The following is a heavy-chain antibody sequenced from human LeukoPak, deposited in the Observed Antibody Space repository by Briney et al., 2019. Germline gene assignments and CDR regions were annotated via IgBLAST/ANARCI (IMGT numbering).Heavy chain of an antibody. CDR1: GFTFSSYW. V-gene: IGHV3-74*01. J-gene: IGHJ4*02. D-gene: IGHD3-16*01. CDR2: INSDGSST. CDR3: ARDYIGGWNDH. Sequence: GGSLRLSCAASGFTFSSYWMHWVRQAPGKGLVWVSRINSDGSSTSYADSVKGRFTISRDNAKNTLYLQMNSLRVEDTAVYFCARDYIGGWNDHWGQGTLVTVSS.